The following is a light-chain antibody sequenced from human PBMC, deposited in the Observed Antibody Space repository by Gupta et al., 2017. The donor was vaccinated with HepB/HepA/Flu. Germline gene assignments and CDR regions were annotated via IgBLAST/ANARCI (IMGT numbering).Light chain of an antibody. CDR3: SSYTSSSTLVV. CDR1: SSDVGGYNY. Sequence: QSALTQPASASGSPGQSITISCTGTSSDVGGYNYVSWYQQHPGKAPKLMIYDVSNRPSGVSNRFSGSKSGNTASLTISGLQAEDEADYYCSSYTSSSTLVVFGGGTKLTVL. V-gene: IGLV2-14*01. J-gene: IGLJ2*01. CDR2: DVS.